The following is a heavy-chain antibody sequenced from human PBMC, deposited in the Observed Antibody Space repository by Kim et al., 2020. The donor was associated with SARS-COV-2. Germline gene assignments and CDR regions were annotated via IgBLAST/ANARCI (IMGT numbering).Heavy chain of an antibody. CDR3: AQRGHSGYSPGPY. CDR1: GFSFSTYG. V-gene: IGHV3-30*18. CDR2: ISYDESSK. Sequence: GGSLRLSCAASGFSFSTYGMHWVRQAPGKGLEWVALISYDESSKNYADSVKGRFTISRDNSKNTLYLQMNSLRAEDTALYYCAQRGHSGYSPGPYWGQGTLVTVSS. D-gene: IGHD3-22*01. J-gene: IGHJ4*02.